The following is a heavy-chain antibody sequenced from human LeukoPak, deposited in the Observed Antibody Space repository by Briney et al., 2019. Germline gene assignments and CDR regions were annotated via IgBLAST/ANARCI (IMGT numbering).Heavy chain of an antibody. V-gene: IGHV4-59*01. J-gene: IGHJ5*02. D-gene: IGHD2-2*01. CDR2: IYYSGST. CDR3: ARGGYQMLVGWFDP. CDR1: GVSISSYY. Sequence: PSETLSLTCTVSGVSISSYYWSWIRQPPGKGLEWIGYIYYSGSTNYNPSLKSRVTISVDMSKNQFSLKLSSVTAGDTAVYYCARGGYQMLVGWFDPWGQGTLVTVSS.